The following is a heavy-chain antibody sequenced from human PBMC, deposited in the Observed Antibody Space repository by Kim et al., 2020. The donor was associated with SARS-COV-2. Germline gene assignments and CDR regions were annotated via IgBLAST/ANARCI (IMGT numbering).Heavy chain of an antibody. Sequence: SETLSLTCAVYGGSFSGYYWSWIRQPPGKGLEWIGEINHSGSTNYNPSLKSRVTISVDTSKNQFSLKLSSVTAADTAVYYCARGNYYGKLDYWGQGTLVT. CDR2: INHSGST. CDR1: GGSFSGYY. D-gene: IGHD3-10*01. CDR3: ARGNYYGKLDY. V-gene: IGHV4-34*01. J-gene: IGHJ4*02.